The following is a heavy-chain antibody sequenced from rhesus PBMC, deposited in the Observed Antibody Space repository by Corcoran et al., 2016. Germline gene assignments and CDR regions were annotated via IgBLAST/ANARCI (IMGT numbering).Heavy chain of an antibody. CDR3: AREGGGWSLDY. CDR2: INGNSGST. Sequence: QVQLQESGPGLVKPSETLSLTCAASGGSFRSYWWIWIRQPPGQGLEWIGEINGNSGSTNSNPSLKSRITISKDASKNQFSLKLSSVTAAETAVYYCAREGGGWSLDYWGQGVLVTVSS. V-gene: IGHV4-80*01. J-gene: IGHJ4*01. D-gene: IGHD6-37*01. CDR1: GGSFRSYW.